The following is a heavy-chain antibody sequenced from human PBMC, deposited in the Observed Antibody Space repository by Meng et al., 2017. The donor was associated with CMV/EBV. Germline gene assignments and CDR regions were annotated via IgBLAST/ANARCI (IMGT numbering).Heavy chain of an antibody. CDR1: GLTFSNYE. J-gene: IGHJ3*01. CDR3: ARDRYYDFWSGYHQGDAFDV. D-gene: IGHD3-3*01. V-gene: IGHV3-48*03. Sequence: LSLTCAASGLTFSNYEMNWVRQAPGKGLEWVSYISSSGDVIYYADSVKGRFTISRDNAKNSLYLQMNSLRAEDTAVYYCARDRYYDFWSGYHQGDAFDVWGQGTLVTVSS. CDR2: ISSSGDVI.